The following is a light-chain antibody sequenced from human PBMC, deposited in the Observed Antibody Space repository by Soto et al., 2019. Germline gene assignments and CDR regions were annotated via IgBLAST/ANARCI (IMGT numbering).Light chain of an antibody. Sequence: QSVLTQPASVSGSPGQSITISCTGTSHDIGGYKYVSWYQQHPGKAPKLMIYEVSNRPSGVSNRFSGSKSGNMASLTISGLQTEDEADYYCCAYTSTSALYVFGTGTQLTVL. CDR2: EVS. V-gene: IGLV2-14*01. CDR3: CAYTSTSALYV. J-gene: IGLJ1*01. CDR1: SHDIGGYKY.